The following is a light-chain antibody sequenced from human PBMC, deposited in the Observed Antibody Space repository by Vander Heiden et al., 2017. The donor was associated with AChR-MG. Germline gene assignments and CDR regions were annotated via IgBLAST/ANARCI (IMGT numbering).Light chain of an antibody. Sequence: MLTPSPPAISSFPGGESTTLSSAARRSVSSYLAWYQQKPGQAPRLLIYGASSRATGIPDRFSGSGSGTDFTLTISRLEPEDFAVYYCQQHGSSPRTFGEGTKVEIK. CDR3: QQHGSSPRT. J-gene: IGKJ1*01. V-gene: IGKV3-20*01. CDR1: RSVSSY. CDR2: GAS.